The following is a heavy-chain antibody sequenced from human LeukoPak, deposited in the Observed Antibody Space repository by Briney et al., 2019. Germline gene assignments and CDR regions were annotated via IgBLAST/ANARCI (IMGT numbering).Heavy chain of an antibody. CDR2: INHSGST. Sequence: PSEALSLTCAVYGGSLSGYYWSWIRQPPGKGLEWIGEINHSGSTNYNPSLKSRVTISVDTSKNQFSLKLSSVTVADTAVYYCASFLWVISFDYWGQGTLVTVSS. CDR1: GGSLSGYY. D-gene: IGHD2-21*01. CDR3: ASFLWVISFDY. J-gene: IGHJ4*02. V-gene: IGHV4-34*01.